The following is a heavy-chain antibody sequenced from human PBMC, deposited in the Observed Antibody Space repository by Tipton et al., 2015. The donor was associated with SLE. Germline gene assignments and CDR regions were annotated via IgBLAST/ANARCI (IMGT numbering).Heavy chain of an antibody. J-gene: IGHJ6*02. CDR1: GYTFTSYG. D-gene: IGHD5-12*01. Sequence: QSGAEVKKPGASVKVSCKASGYTFTSYGISWVRQAPGQGLERMGWISAYNGNTNYAQKLQGRVTMTTDTSTGTAYMELRSLRSDDTAVYYCAGEGQGRGATTNYCYYGMDVWGQGTTVTVSS. CDR3: AGEGQGRGATTNYCYYGMDV. V-gene: IGHV1-18*01. CDR2: ISAYNGNT.